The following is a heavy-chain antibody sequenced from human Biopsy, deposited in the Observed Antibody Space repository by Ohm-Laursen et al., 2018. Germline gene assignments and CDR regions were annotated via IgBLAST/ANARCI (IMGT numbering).Heavy chain of an antibody. V-gene: IGHV4-39*01. CDR1: GGSISNNNYY. CDR2: IFYRGST. Sequence: TLSLTWTVSGGSISNNNYYWGWIRQPPGKGLEWIGSIFYRGSTHYKPSLKSRVNISVDTSKNQFLLKLNSVTAADTAVYYCARDYDTSGYYYVSWGQGTLVTVSS. J-gene: IGHJ5*02. D-gene: IGHD3-22*01. CDR3: ARDYDTSGYYYVS.